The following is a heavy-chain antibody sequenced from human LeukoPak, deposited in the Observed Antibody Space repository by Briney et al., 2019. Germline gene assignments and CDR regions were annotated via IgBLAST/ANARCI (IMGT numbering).Heavy chain of an antibody. CDR3: AGHLQYQLPNYFDY. V-gene: IGHV4-38-2*01. J-gene: IGHJ4*02. CDR2: IYHSGST. Sequence: PSETLSPTCAVSGYSISSGYYWGWIRQPPGKGLEWIGSIYHSGSTYYNPSLKCRVTISVDTSKNQFSLKLSSVTAADTAVYYCAGHLQYQLPNYFDYWGQGTLVTVSS. D-gene: IGHD2-2*01. CDR1: GYSISSGYY.